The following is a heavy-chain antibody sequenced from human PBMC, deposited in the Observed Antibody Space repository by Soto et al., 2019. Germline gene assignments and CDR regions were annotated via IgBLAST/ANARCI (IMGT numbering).Heavy chain of an antibody. V-gene: IGHV3-23*01. CDR2: ISGSGGST. D-gene: IGHD3-10*01. Sequence: GSLRLSCAASGFTFSSYAMSWVHQAPGKGLEWVSAISGSGGSTYYADSVKGRFTISRDNSKNTLYLQMNSLRAEDTAVYYCAKDLEVVRGVIGDLPGTDFDYWGQGTLVTVSS. J-gene: IGHJ4*02. CDR1: GFTFSSYA. CDR3: AKDLEVVRGVIGDLPGTDFDY.